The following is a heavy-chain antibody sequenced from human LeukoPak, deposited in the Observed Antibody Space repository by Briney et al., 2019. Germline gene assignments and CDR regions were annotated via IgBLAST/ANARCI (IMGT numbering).Heavy chain of an antibody. Sequence: GGSLRLSCAASGFIFSSYWMSWVRQAPGKGLEWVANIKQDGSEKFYVDSVKGRFTISRDNSKNSLYLQMNSLRTEDTALYYCAKVYSYGSRGYFDLWGRGTLVTVSS. D-gene: IGHD5-18*01. CDR3: AKVYSYGSRGYFDL. J-gene: IGHJ2*01. V-gene: IGHV3-7*03. CDR1: GFIFSSYW. CDR2: IKQDGSEK.